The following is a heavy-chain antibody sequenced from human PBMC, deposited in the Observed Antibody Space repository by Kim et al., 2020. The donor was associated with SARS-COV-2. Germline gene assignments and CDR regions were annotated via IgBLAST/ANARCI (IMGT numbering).Heavy chain of an antibody. CDR3: ARHAIGESLNWFDP. Sequence: SETLSLTCTVSGGSISYSYWSWIRQPPGKGLEWIGYIYYSGSTKYNPSLKSRVTISVDTSKNQFSLKLSSVTAADTAVYYCARHAIGESLNWFDPWPGNPGHRLL. CDR1: GGSISYSY. J-gene: IGHJ5*02. D-gene: IGHD3-10*01. V-gene: IGHV4-59*08. CDR2: IYYSGST.